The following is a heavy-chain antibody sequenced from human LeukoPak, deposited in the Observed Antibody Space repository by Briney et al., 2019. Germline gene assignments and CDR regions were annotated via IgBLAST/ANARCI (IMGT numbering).Heavy chain of an antibody. J-gene: IGHJ4*02. CDR2: INAGNGNT. CDR3: ARERGYSYVYFDY. Sequence: GASVKVSCKASGYTFTSYAMHWVRQAPGQRLEWMGWINAGNGNTKYSQKFQGRVTITRDTSESTAYMELSSLRSEDTAVYYCARERGYSYVYFDYWGQGTLVTVSS. D-gene: IGHD5-18*01. V-gene: IGHV1-3*01. CDR1: GYTFTSYA.